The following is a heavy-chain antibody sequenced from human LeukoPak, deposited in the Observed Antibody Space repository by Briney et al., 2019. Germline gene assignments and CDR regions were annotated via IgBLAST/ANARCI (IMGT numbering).Heavy chain of an antibody. Sequence: GGSLRLSCAASGFTFSSYSMNWVRQAPGKGLEWVSYISSSSSTIYYADSVKGRFTISRDNAKNLLYLQMNSLRAEDTAVYYCASSIVYCSSTSCYGAYAFDIWGQGTMVTVSS. D-gene: IGHD2-2*01. V-gene: IGHV3-48*04. CDR1: GFTFSSYS. CDR2: ISSSSSTI. CDR3: ASSIVYCSSTSCYGAYAFDI. J-gene: IGHJ3*02.